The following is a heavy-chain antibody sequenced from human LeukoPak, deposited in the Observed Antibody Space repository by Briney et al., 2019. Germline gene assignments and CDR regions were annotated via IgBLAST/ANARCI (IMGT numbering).Heavy chain of an antibody. D-gene: IGHD2-21*01. CDR3: ARVSGGDPSQWYYFDY. Sequence: ASVKVSCKASGNTFINFAISWVRQAPGQGLEWMGWINAYNGDTNYARDLQGRVTMTTDTLTSTAYMDLRSLRSDDTAMYYCARVSGGDPSQWYYFDYWGQGTLVTVSS. V-gene: IGHV1-18*01. CDR1: GNTFINFA. CDR2: INAYNGDT. J-gene: IGHJ4*02.